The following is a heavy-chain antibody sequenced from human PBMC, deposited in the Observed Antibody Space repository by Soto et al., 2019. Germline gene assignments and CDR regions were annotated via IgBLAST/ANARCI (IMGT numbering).Heavy chain of an antibody. J-gene: IGHJ3*02. CDR2: IYYSGST. CDR3: ARDCSGGSCYLYAFDI. Sequence: SQTLSLTCTVSGGSISNYYWSWIRQPPGKGLEWIGYIYYSGSTYYNPSLKSRVTISVDTSKNQFSLKLSSVTAADTAVYYCARDCSGGSCYLYAFDIWGQGTMVTV. V-gene: IGHV4-30-4*01. D-gene: IGHD2-15*01. CDR1: GGSISNYY.